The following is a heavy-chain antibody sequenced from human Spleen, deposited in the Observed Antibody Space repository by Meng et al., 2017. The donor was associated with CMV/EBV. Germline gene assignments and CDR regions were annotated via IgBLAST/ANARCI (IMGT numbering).Heavy chain of an antibody. CDR2: INPSGGST. V-gene: IGHV1-46*01. J-gene: IGHJ6*02. CDR1: GYTFTSYY. Sequence: ASVKVSCKASGYTFTSYYMHWVRQAPGQGLEWMGIINPSGGSTSYAQKVQGRVTMTRDTSTSTVYMELSSLRSDDMAVYYFARVKRYCTGGSFSSTGYYGMDVWGQGTTVTVSS. D-gene: IGHD2-15*01. CDR3: ARVKRYCTGGSFSSTGYYGMDV.